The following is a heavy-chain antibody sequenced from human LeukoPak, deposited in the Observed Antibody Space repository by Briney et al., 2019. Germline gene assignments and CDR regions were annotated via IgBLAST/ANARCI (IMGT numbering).Heavy chain of an antibody. D-gene: IGHD5-12*01. CDR1: GGSISSCY. CDR2: IYSSGST. J-gene: IGHJ6*03. Sequence: PSETLSLTCTVSGGSISSCYWNWIRQPAGKGLEWIGRIYSSGSTNYNPSLRSRVSMSVDTSKNQFSLKLSSVTAADTAVYYCARERGYSGYDDYYCYMDVWGKGTTVTVSS. CDR3: ARERGYSGYDDYYCYMDV. V-gene: IGHV4-4*07.